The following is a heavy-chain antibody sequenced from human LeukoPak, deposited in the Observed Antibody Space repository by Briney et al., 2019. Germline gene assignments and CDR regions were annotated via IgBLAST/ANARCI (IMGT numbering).Heavy chain of an antibody. Sequence: SETLSLTCTVSGGSISSHYWSWIRQPAGKGLEWIGRIYTSGSTNYNPSLKSRVTMSVDTSKNQFSLKLSSVTAADTAVYYCARSSVPSYYYDSSGYIVWGQGTLVTVSS. CDR1: GGSISSHY. CDR3: ARSSVPSYYYDSSGYIV. J-gene: IGHJ4*02. CDR2: IYTSGST. V-gene: IGHV4-4*07. D-gene: IGHD3-22*01.